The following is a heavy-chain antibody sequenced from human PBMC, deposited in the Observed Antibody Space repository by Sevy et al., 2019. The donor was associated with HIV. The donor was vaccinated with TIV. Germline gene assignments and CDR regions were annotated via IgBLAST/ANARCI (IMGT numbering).Heavy chain of an antibody. CDR3: AKVLARGVAVAGTAWGMDV. J-gene: IGHJ6*02. V-gene: IGHV3-23*01. Sequence: GESLKISCAASGFTFTNYAMNWVRQAPGKGLEWVSAISGSGGTTYYADSVQGRFTISRDKSKNTLYRQMNSLRAEDTAVYYCAKVLARGVAVAGTAWGMDVWGQGTTVTVSS. CDR1: GFTFTNYA. D-gene: IGHD6-19*01. CDR2: ISGSGGTT.